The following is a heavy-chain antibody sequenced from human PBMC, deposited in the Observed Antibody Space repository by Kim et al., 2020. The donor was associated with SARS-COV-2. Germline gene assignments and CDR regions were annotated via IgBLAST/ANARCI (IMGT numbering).Heavy chain of an antibody. V-gene: IGHV3-48*03. D-gene: IGHD3-16*01. CDR3: ARDRFDWYFDL. J-gene: IGHJ2*01. Sequence: GGSLRLSCAASGFTFSSYEMNWVRQAPGKGLEWVSYISSSGSTIYYADSVKGRFTISRDNAKNSLYLQMNSLRAEDTAVYYCARDRFDWYFDLWGRGTLVTVSS. CDR2: ISSSGSTI. CDR1: GFTFSSYE.